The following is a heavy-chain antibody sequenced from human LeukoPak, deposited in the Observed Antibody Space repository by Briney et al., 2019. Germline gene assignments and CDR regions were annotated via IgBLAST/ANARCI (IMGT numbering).Heavy chain of an antibody. J-gene: IGHJ4*02. V-gene: IGHV3-23*01. D-gene: IGHD4-17*01. Sequence: GGSLRLSCAATGFTFSSFVVSWVRQAPGKGLEQVSSISGDGSRTHYADSVKGRFTISRDNSKNTVYLQMNSLRAEDTAVYYCAKEGVAVTTRGAYFDYWGQGTLVTVSS. CDR2: ISGDGSRT. CDR1: GFTFSSFV. CDR3: AKEGVAVTTRGAYFDY.